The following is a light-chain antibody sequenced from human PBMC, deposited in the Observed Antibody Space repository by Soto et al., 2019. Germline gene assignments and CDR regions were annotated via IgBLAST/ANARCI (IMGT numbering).Light chain of an antibody. CDR1: SSDVGGYNY. CDR3: SSYTSSSTLYV. CDR2: DGS. Sequence: QSVLTQPASVSGSPGQSITISCTGTSSDVGGYNYVSWYQQHRGKAPKLMIYDGSNRPSGVSNRFSGSKSGNTASLTISGLQAEDEADYYCSSYTSSSTLYVFGTGTKLTVL. V-gene: IGLV2-14*01. J-gene: IGLJ1*01.